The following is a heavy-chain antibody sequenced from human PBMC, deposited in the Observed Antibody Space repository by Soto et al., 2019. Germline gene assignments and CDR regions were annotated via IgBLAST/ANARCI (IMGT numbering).Heavy chain of an antibody. D-gene: IGHD3-9*01. Sequence: RGGSLRLSCAASGFSFSGYTMNWVRQAQGKGLEWISGINGGGGTTYYADSVKGRFTISRDDSKNILYLQMNTPRADDTAIYYCAKDRHPDGIWTFDYWGRGTLVTASS. CDR2: INGGGGTT. CDR3: AKDRHPDGIWTFDY. V-gene: IGHV3-23*01. J-gene: IGHJ4*02. CDR1: GFSFSGYT.